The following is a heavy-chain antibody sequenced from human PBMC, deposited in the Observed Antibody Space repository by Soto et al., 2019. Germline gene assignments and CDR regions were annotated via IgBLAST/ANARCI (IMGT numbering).Heavy chain of an antibody. J-gene: IGHJ4*02. Sequence: GGSVRLSSAASCITFTNYAMQWLRQAPGKGLEWVSGITDSGASTYYADSVKGRFTISRDNSKNTLFLQMNSLRGEDTALYYCSKNRPRLPRSFHSCGRGTLLPVSS. V-gene: IGHV3-23*01. CDR1: CITFTNYA. D-gene: IGHD3-16*01. CDR2: ITDSGAST. CDR3: SKNRPRLPRSFHS.